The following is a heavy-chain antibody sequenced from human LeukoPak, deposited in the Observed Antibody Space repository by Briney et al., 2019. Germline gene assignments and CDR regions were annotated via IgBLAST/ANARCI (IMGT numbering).Heavy chain of an antibody. J-gene: IGHJ6*02. CDR2: IYYSGST. CDR1: GGSISSYY. V-gene: IGHV4-59*01. D-gene: IGHD2/OR15-2a*01. CDR3: ARRSTSFNYAMDV. Sequence: PSETLTLTCTVSGGSISSYYWSWIRQPPGKGLEWIGYIYYSGSTNYNPSLKSRVTISVGTSKNQFSLKLSSVTAADTAVYYCARRSTSFNYAMDVWGQGTTVTVSS.